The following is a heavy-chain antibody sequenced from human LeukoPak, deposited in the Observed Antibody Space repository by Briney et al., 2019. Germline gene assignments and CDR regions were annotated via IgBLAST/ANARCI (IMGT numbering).Heavy chain of an antibody. J-gene: IGHJ4*02. CDR2: IYYSGST. CDR1: GGSISSYY. V-gene: IGHV4-59*01. D-gene: IGHD1-26*01. CDR3: ARGQVGAEFDY. Sequence: PSETLSLTCTVSGGSISSYYWSWIRQPPGKGLEWIGCIYYSGSTNYNPSLKSRVTISVDTSKNQFSLKLSSVTAADTAVYYCARGQVGAEFDYWGQGTLVTVSS.